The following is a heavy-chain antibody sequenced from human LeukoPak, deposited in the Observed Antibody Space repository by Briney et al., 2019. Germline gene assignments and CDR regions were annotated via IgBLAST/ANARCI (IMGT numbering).Heavy chain of an antibody. CDR3: ARDRASYGSGSYYSFGWFDP. D-gene: IGHD3-10*01. CDR2: IYHSGST. J-gene: IGHJ5*02. V-gene: IGHV4-30-2*01. Sequence: PSQTLSLTCAVSGGSISSGGYSWSWIRQPPRKGLEWIGYIYHSGSTYYNPSLKSRVTISVDRSKNQFSLKLSSVTAADTAVYYCARDRASYGSGSYYSFGWFDPWGQGTLVTVSS. CDR1: GGSISSGGYS.